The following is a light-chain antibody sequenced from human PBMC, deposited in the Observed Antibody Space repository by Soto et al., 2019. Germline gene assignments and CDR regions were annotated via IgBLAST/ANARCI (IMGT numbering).Light chain of an antibody. V-gene: IGLV2-14*01. J-gene: IGLJ1*01. CDR1: SSDVGGYNY. CDR3: SSYTSSSTLV. Sequence: ALTQPASVSGSPGQSITISCTGTSSDVGGYNYVSWYQQHPGKAPKLMIYDVSNRPSGVSNRSSGSKSGNTASLTISGLQAEDEADYYCSSYTSSSTLVFGTGTKVTVL. CDR2: DVS.